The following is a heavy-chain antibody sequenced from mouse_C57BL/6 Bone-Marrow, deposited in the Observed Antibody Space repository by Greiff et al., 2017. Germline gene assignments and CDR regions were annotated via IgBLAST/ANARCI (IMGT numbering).Heavy chain of an antibody. CDR1: GYTFTSYG. D-gene: IGHD1-1*01. J-gene: IGHJ1*03. CDR3: ARWPYYYGSSYWYFDV. Sequence: VQLQESGAELARPGASVKLSCKASGYTFTSYGISWVKQRTGQGLEWIGEIYPRSGNTYYNEKFKDKATLTADKSSSTAYMELRSLTSEDSAVYFCARWPYYYGSSYWYFDVWGTGTTVTVSS. V-gene: IGHV1-81*01. CDR2: IYPRSGNT.